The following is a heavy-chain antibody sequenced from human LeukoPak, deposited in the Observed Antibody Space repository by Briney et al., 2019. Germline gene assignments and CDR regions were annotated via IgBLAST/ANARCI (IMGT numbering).Heavy chain of an antibody. Sequence: SETLSLTCTVSGGSISSGGYYWSWIRQPPGKGLEWIGYIYHSGSTYYSPSLKSRVTISVDRSKNQFSLKLTSVTAADTAVYYCARGYSGSYGNWFDPWGQGTLVTVSS. J-gene: IGHJ5*02. CDR1: GGSISSGGYY. V-gene: IGHV4-30-2*01. CDR2: IYHSGST. CDR3: ARGYSGSYGNWFDP. D-gene: IGHD1-26*01.